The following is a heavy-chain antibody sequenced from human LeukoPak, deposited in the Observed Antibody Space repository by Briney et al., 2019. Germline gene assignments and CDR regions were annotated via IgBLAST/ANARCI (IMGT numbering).Heavy chain of an antibody. J-gene: IGHJ3*02. D-gene: IGHD3-22*01. CDR1: GFIVSSYY. V-gene: IGHV3-66*01. CDR2: IYSGGST. Sequence: GGSLRLSCAASGFIVSSYYMNWVRQAPGKGLEWVSVIYSGGSTYYADSVKGRFSISRDNSKNTLYLQMNSLIAEDTAVYYCARDANYYYNSGAYYHDAFDIWGQGTMVTVSP. CDR3: ARDANYYYNSGAYYHDAFDI.